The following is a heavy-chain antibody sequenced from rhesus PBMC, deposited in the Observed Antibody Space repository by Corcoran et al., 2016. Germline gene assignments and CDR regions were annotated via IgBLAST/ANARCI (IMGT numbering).Heavy chain of an antibody. J-gene: IGHJ6*01. CDR2: IYGSSTST. D-gene: IGHD6-13*01. V-gene: IGHV4S10*01. Sequence: QVQLTASGPGVVKPSGTLSLTCAVSGGSISDRSRWSWLPQPPGEGLEGIGDIYGSSTSTNYNPSLKRRVTISKDTSKDQFSLKLSSVTAADTAVYYCARDRGIAAIGGLDSWGQGVVVTVSS. CDR1: GGSISDRSR. CDR3: ARDRGIAAIGGLDS.